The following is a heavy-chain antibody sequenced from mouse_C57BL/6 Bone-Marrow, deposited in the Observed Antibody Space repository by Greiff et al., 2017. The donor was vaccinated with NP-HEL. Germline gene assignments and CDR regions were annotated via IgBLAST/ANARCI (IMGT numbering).Heavy chain of an antibody. CDR2: ISNGGGST. V-gene: IGHV5-12*01. J-gene: IGHJ2*01. CDR1: GFTFSDYY. CDR3: ARHRDSSGHYFDY. Sequence: EVKLVESGGGLVQPGGSLKLSCAASGFTFSDYYMYWVRQTPEKRLEWVAYISNGGGSTYYPDTVKGRFTISRDNAKNTLYLQMSRLKSEDTAMYYCARHRDSSGHYFDYWGQGTTLTVSS. D-gene: IGHD3-2*02.